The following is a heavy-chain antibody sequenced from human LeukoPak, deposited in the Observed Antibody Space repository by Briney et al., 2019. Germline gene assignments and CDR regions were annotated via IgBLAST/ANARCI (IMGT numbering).Heavy chain of an antibody. CDR1: GFTLSSYS. CDR3: ARDRLRDMIVVPRDY. J-gene: IGHJ4*02. CDR2: ISSSIYI. D-gene: IGHD3-22*01. Sequence: GGSLRLSCAASGFTLSSYSMSWVRQAPGEGLEWVSSISSSIYIYFAGSLKGRFTISRHNAKNSLYLQMNSLRAEDTAVYYCARDRLRDMIVVPRDYWGQGTLVTVSS. V-gene: IGHV3-21*01.